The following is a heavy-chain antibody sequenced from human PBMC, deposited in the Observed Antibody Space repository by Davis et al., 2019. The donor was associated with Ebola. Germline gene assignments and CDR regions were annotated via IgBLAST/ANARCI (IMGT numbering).Heavy chain of an antibody. V-gene: IGHV3-66*02. CDR1: GFTVSSNY. J-gene: IGHJ4*02. D-gene: IGHD3-10*01. CDR2: IYSGGST. Sequence: PGGSLRLSCAASGFTVSSNYMSWVRQAPGKGLEWVSVIYSGGSTYYADSVKGRFTISRDNSKNTLYLQMNSLRAEDTAVYYCAKSLRYGGIYYFDYWGQGTLVTVSS. CDR3: AKSLRYGGIYYFDY.